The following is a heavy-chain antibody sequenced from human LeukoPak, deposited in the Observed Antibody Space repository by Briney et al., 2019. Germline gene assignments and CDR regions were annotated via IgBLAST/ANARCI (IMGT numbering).Heavy chain of an antibody. CDR1: GYSISSNYY. CDR2: IHHSGSSYDSGST. CDR3: ARVYCSSTSCYWFDP. V-gene: IGHV4-38-2*02. D-gene: IGHD2-2*01. Sequence: PSETLSLTCSVSGYSISSNYYWGWIRQPPGKGLEWIGSIHHSGSSYDSGSTYYNPSLKSRVTISVDTSKNQFSLKLSSVTAADTAVYYCARVYCSSTSCYWFDPWGQGTLVTVSS. J-gene: IGHJ5*02.